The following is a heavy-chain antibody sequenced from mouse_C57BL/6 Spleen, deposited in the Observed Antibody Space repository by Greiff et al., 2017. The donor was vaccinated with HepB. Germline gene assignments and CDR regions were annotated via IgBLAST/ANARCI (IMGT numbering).Heavy chain of an antibody. J-gene: IGHJ3*01. CDR3: TGEAWDFAY. CDR1: GFTFSNYW. D-gene: IGHD4-1*01. V-gene: IGHV6-3*01. Sequence: EVKLMESGGGLVQPGGSMKLSCAASGFTFSNYWMNWVRQSPEKGLEWVAQIRLKSDNYETHYAESVKGRFTISRDDSKSSVYLQMNNLRAEDTGIYCCTGEAWDFAYWGQGTLVTVSA. CDR2: IRLKSDNYET.